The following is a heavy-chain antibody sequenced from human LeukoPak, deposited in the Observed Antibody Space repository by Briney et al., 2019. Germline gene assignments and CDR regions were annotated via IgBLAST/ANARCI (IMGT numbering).Heavy chain of an antibody. J-gene: IGHJ4*02. CDR3: ARGVKVVVTYYFDY. D-gene: IGHD3-22*01. Sequence: PSETLSLTCAVYGGSFSGYYWSWIRRPPGKGLEWIGEINHSGSTNYNPSLKSRVTISVDTSKNQFSLKLSSVTAADTAVYYCARGVKVVVTYYFDYWGQGTLVTVSS. CDR1: GGSFSGYY. V-gene: IGHV4-34*01. CDR2: INHSGST.